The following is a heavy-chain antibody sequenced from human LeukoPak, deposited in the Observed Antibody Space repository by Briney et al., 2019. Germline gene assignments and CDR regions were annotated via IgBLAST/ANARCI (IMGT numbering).Heavy chain of an antibody. CDR2: IYHSGST. V-gene: IGHV4-30-2*01. CDR3: ARRIAAAGGAFDI. J-gene: IGHJ3*02. D-gene: IGHD6-13*01. CDR1: GGSISSGGYS. Sequence: SQTLSLTCAVSGGSISSGGYSWSWIRQPPGKGLEWIGYIYHSGSTYYNPSLKSRVTISVDRSKNQFSLKLSSVTAADTAVYYCARRIAAAGGAFDIWGQGTMVTVSS.